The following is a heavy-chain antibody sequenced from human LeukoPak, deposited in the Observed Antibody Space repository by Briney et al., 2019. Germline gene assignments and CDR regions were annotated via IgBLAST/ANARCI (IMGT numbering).Heavy chain of an antibody. CDR3: ARNYYGSGSLAFDY. Sequence: PSETLSLTRTVSGGSISSSSYYWGWIRQPPGKGLEWIGSIYYGGSTYYNPSLKSRVTISVDTSKNQFSLKLSSVTAADTAVYYCARNYYGSGSLAFDYWGQGTLVTVSS. CDR2: IYYGGST. CDR1: GGSISSSSYY. J-gene: IGHJ4*02. V-gene: IGHV4-39*07. D-gene: IGHD3-10*01.